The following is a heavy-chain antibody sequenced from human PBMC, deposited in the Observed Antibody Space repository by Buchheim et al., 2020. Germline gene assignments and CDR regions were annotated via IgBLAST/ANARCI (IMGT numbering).Heavy chain of an antibody. V-gene: IGHV3-33*01. CDR2: IWYDGRNK. D-gene: IGHD2-2*01. CDR3: ARELVVPAAMMENYYYYGMDV. CDR1: GFTFSSYG. Sequence: QVQLVESGGGVVQPGRSLRLSCAASGFTFSSYGMHWVRQAPGKGLEWVAVIWYDGRNKYYADSVKGRFTISRDNSKNTLYLQMNSLRAEDTAVYYCARELVVPAAMMENYYYYGMDVWGQGTT. J-gene: IGHJ6*02.